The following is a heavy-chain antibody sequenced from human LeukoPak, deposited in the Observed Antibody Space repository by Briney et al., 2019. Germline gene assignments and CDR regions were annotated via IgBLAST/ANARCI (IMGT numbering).Heavy chain of an antibody. CDR1: GFTFSNYA. D-gene: IGHD3-10*01. Sequence: GGSLRLSCEASGFTFSNYAMHWVRRAPGKGLEWVALISYDGSTKHYADSVKGRFTISRDNSKNTLSLQINSLRSEDTAVYYCAKDLHYYGPGGSPQYWGQGTLVTVSS. J-gene: IGHJ4*02. CDR3: AKDLHYYGPGGSPQY. CDR2: ISYDGSTK. V-gene: IGHV3-30*18.